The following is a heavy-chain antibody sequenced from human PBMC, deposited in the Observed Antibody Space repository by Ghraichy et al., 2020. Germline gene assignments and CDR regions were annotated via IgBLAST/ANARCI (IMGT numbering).Heavy chain of an antibody. CDR1: GFIFSSYS. CDR3: ARVTVDTAGY. J-gene: IGHJ4*02. Sequence: GRSLRLSCAASGFIFSSYSMNWVRQAPGKGLEWVSYISSSSSTIYYADSVKGRFTISRDNAKNSLYLQMNSLRAEDTAVYYCARVTVDTAGYWGQGTLVTVSS. D-gene: IGHD5-18*01. CDR2: ISSSSSTI. V-gene: IGHV3-48*01.